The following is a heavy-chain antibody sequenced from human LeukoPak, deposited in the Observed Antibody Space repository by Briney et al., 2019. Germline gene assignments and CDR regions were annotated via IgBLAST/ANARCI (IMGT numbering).Heavy chain of an antibody. CDR2: IYHSGST. CDR3: ARHPAGSAFDI. Sequence: PSETLSLTCAVSGYSISNGYYWGWIRQPPGKGLEWIGSIYHSGSTYYNPSLKSRVTISVDTSKNQFSLKLNSVTAADTAVFYCARHPAGSAFDIWGQGTMVTVSS. D-gene: IGHD3-10*01. J-gene: IGHJ3*02. V-gene: IGHV4-38-2*01. CDR1: GYSISNGYY.